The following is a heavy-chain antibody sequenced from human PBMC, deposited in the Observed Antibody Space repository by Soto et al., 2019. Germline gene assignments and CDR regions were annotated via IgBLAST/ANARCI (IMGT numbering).Heavy chain of an antibody. Sequence: QVQLVESGGGVVQPGRSLRLSCAASGFTFSSYAMHWVRQAPGKGLEWVAVISYDGSNKYYADSVKGRFTISRDNSKNTLYLQMNSLRAEDTAVYYCARAGALYDSSGYYSSAPLDYWGQGTLVTVSS. V-gene: IGHV3-30-3*01. D-gene: IGHD3-22*01. J-gene: IGHJ4*02. CDR2: ISYDGSNK. CDR3: ARAGALYDSSGYYSSAPLDY. CDR1: GFTFSSYA.